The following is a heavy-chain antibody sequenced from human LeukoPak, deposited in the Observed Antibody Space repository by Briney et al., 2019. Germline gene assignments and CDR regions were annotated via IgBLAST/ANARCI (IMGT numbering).Heavy chain of an antibody. D-gene: IGHD6-19*01. V-gene: IGHV1-18*01. Sequence: SVKLSCKASGYTFTSYGISWLRQPPAQGLEWMGWISAYNGNTNYAQKLQGRVTMTTDTSTSTAYMELRSLRSDDTAVYYCARDIPPYSSGWYDYWGQGTLVTVSS. CDR2: ISAYNGNT. CDR3: ARDIPPYSSGWYDY. CDR1: GYTFTSYG. J-gene: IGHJ4*02.